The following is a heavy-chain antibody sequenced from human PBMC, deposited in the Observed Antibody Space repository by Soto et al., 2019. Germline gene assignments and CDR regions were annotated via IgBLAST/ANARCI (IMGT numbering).Heavy chain of an antibody. J-gene: IGHJ1*01. D-gene: IGHD2-15*01. Sequence: ASVKVSCKASGYTFTSYDINWVRQATGQGLEWMGWMNPNSGNTGYAQKFQGRVTMTRNTSISTAYMELSSLRSEDTAVYYCARLKCQSGGSCYWFPGHFQHWGQGTLVTVSS. V-gene: IGHV1-8*01. CDR3: ARLKCQSGGSCYWFPGHFQH. CDR1: GYTFTSYD. CDR2: MNPNSGNT.